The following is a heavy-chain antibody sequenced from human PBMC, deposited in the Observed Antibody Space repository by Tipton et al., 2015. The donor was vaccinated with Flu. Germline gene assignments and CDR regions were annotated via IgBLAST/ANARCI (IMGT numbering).Heavy chain of an antibody. CDR3: ATTSISIFGVVTEKRFDY. Sequence: TLPLTCIVSGYSISSGYYWGWIRQPPGKGLEWIGSIYHTGSTYYNPSLKSRVTISVDTSKNQFSLKLRSVTAADTAMYYCATTSISIFGVVTEKRFDYWGQGTLVTVSS. CDR2: IYHTGST. V-gene: IGHV4-38-2*02. CDR1: GYSISSGYY. J-gene: IGHJ4*02. D-gene: IGHD3-3*01.